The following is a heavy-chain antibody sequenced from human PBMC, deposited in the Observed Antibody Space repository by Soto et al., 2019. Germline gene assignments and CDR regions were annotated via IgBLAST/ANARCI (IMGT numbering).Heavy chain of an antibody. CDR3: ASTQDYGDYVTLDY. V-gene: IGHV4-59*12. J-gene: IGHJ4*02. D-gene: IGHD4-17*01. CDR2: IYYSGST. Sequence: SETLSLTCTVSGGSISSYYWSWIRQPPGKGLEWIGYIYYSGSTNYNPSLKSRVTISVDTSKNQFSLKLSSVTAVDTAVYYCASTQDYGDYVTLDYWGQGTLVTVSS. CDR1: GGSISSYY.